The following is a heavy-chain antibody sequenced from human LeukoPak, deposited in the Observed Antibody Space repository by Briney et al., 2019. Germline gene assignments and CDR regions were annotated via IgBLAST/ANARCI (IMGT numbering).Heavy chain of an antibody. CDR2: IYYSGST. CDR1: GGSISSYY. Sequence: SETLSLTCTVSGGSISSYYWGWIRQPPGKGLEWIGSIYYSGSTYYNPSLKSRVTISVDTSKNQFSLKLSSVTAADTAVYYCAREGYSYGPGDYWGQGTLVTVSS. V-gene: IGHV4-39*07. D-gene: IGHD5-18*01. CDR3: AREGYSYGPGDY. J-gene: IGHJ4*02.